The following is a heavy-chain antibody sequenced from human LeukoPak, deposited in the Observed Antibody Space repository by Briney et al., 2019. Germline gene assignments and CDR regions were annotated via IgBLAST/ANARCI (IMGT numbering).Heavy chain of an antibody. CDR1: GFTFSSYS. CDR2: ISSSSSYI. CDR3: ARDWGYDSSGYWQKYFDT. V-gene: IGHV3-21*01. D-gene: IGHD3-22*01. Sequence: PGGSLRLSCAASGFTFSSYSMNWVRQAPGKGLEWVSSISSSSSYIYYADSVKGRFTISRDNAKNSLYLQMNSLRAEDTAVYYCARDWGYDSSGYWQKYFDTWGQGTLVTVSS. J-gene: IGHJ4*02.